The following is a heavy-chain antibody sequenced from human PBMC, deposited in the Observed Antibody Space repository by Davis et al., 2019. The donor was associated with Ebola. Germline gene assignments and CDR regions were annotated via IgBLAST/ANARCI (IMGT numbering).Heavy chain of an antibody. CDR2: ISSNGGST. V-gene: IGHV3-64*01. D-gene: IGHD3-3*01. J-gene: IGHJ4*02. CDR3: AKGRTYYDFWSGYFPPYYFDY. CDR1: GFTFSSYA. Sequence: GGSLRLSCAASGFTFSSYAMHWVRQAPGKGLEYVSAISSNGGSTYYANSVKGRFTIFRDNSKNTLYLQMGSLRAEDMAVYYCAKGRTYYDFWSGYFPPYYFDYWGQGTLVTVSS.